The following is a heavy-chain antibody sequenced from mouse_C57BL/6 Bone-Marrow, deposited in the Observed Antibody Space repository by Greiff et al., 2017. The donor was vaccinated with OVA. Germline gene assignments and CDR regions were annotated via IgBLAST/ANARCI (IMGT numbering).Heavy chain of an antibody. CDR2: IDPENGDT. CDR1: GFNIKDDY. Sequence: VQLQQSGAELVRPGASVKLSCTASGFNIKDDYMHWVKQRPEQGLEWIGWIDPENGDTEYASKFQGKATITAYTSSNTAYLQLSSLTSEDTDFYYCTEGYDDYWGQGTTLTVSS. J-gene: IGHJ2*01. V-gene: IGHV14-4*01. D-gene: IGHD3-1*01. CDR3: TEGYDDY.